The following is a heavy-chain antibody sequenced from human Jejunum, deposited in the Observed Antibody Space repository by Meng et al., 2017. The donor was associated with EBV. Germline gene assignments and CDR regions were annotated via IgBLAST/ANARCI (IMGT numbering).Heavy chain of an antibody. CDR2: INEDGRIT. J-gene: IGHJ4*02. CDR1: GFTFSSYW. CDR3: SRDLVGSADD. Sequence: EVGGGESGGVVFKSGGSLRRSWAASGFTFSSYWRNWVRQAPGKGLVWVSRINEDGRITTYADSVKGRFTISRDNTKNTLYLQMNSLRAEDTAVYFCSRDLVGSADDWGQGTLVTVSS. V-gene: IGHV3-74*01. D-gene: IGHD6-25*01.